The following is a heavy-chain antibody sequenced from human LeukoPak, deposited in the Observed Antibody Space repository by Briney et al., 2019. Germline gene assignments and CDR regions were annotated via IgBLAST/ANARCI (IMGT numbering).Heavy chain of an antibody. CDR2: IWYDGSNK. CDR3: ARDFLYSSSWHDAFDI. V-gene: IGHV3-33*01. D-gene: IGHD6-13*01. CDR1: GFTFSNYG. Sequence: GGSLRLSCAASGFTFSNYGMHWVRQAPGKGLEWVAVIWYDGSNKYYADSVKGRFTISRDNSKNTLYLQMNSLRAEDTAVYYCARDFLYSSSWHDAFDIWGQGTMLTVSS. J-gene: IGHJ3*02.